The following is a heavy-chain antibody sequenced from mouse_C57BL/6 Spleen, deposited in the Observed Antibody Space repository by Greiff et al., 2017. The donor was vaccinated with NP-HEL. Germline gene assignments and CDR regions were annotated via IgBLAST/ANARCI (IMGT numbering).Heavy chain of an antibody. V-gene: IGHV1-55*01. CDR1: GYTFTSYW. CDR3: ARKEDYFDY. CDR2: IYPGSGST. Sequence: QVQLQQPGAELVKPGASVKMSCKASGYTFTSYWITWVKQRPGQGLEWIGDIYPGSGSTNYNEKFKSKATLTVDKPSSTAYMQLSSLTSEDSAVYYCARKEDYFDYWGQGTTLTVSS. J-gene: IGHJ2*01.